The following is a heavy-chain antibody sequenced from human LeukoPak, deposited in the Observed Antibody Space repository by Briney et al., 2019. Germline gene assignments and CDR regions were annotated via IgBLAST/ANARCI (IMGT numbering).Heavy chain of an antibody. CDR3: GCGSGWARFDY. CDR1: EIFSGYE. Sequence: PGGSLRLSCTASEIFSGYEMNWVRQPPGKGLEWIGSMYYSGSTYDNPSLKSRVTISVDTSKNQFSLELTSVTAADTAVYYCGCGSGWARFDYWGQGTLVTVSS. V-gene: IGHV4-59*05. CDR2: MYYSGST. J-gene: IGHJ4*02. D-gene: IGHD6-25*01.